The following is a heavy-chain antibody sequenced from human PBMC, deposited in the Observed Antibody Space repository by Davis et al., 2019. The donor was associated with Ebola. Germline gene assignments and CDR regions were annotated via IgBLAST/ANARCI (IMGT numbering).Heavy chain of an antibody. Sequence: GGSLRLSCAASGFSISTYTMCWVRQAPGQGLEWVSGIYQIGKTFYYADSVRGRFTVSRDDSENTLDLQINRLRLEDTAIYYCARWKIGHEYIDYWGQGLLVTVSS. CDR2: IYQIGKTF. CDR1: GFSISTYT. CDR3: ARWKIGHEYIDY. J-gene: IGHJ4*02. V-gene: IGHV3-23*05. D-gene: IGHD1-1*01.